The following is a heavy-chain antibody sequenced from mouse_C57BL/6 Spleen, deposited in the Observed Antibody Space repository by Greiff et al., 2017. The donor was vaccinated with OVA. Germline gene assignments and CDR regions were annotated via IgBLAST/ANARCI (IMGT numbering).Heavy chain of an antibody. CDR3: VRGDYYGSSYDWYFDV. Sequence: EVQLVESGGGLVQPKGSLKLSCAASGFSFNTYAMNWVRQAPGKGLEWVARIRSKSNNYATYYADSVKDRFTISRDDSESMLYLQMNNLKTEDTAMYYCVRGDYYGSSYDWYFDVWGTGTTVTVSS. V-gene: IGHV10-1*01. J-gene: IGHJ1*03. CDR2: IRSKSNNYAT. CDR1: GFSFNTYA. D-gene: IGHD1-1*01.